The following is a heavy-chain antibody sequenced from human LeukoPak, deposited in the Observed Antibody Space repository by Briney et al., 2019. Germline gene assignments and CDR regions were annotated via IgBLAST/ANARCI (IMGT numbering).Heavy chain of an antibody. Sequence: PGGSLRLSCEAPGFTLSTYWMSWFRQAPGKGLEWVANIKQDGSEKYYVDSVKGRFTSSRDNAQNSVYLQMNSLRVEDTAVYYCGRGGAVASYWGQGALVTVSS. CDR2: IKQDGSEK. CDR3: GRGGAVASY. D-gene: IGHD6-19*01. CDR1: GFTLSTYW. J-gene: IGHJ4*02. V-gene: IGHV3-7*01.